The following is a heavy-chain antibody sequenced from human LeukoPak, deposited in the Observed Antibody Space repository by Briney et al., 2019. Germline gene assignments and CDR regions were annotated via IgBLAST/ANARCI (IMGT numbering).Heavy chain of an antibody. CDR2: IYYSGST. V-gene: IGHV4-59*01. CDR1: GGSISSYY. Sequence: SETLSLTCTVSGGSISSYYWSWIRQPPGKGLEWIGYIYYSGSTNYNPSLKSRVTISVDTSKNQFSLKLNSVTAADTAVYYRAREGLAAALDYWGQGTLVTVSS. D-gene: IGHD6-13*01. J-gene: IGHJ4*02. CDR3: AREGLAAALDY.